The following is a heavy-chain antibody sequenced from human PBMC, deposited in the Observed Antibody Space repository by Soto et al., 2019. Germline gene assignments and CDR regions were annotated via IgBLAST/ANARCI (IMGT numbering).Heavy chain of an antibody. D-gene: IGHD2-15*01. J-gene: IGHJ4*02. CDR2: ITPIFGTT. CDR3: ARIGTSVGGY. Sequence: PGEGLEWMGAITPIFGTTDYAQNFQGRLTITADESTSTAYMELTSLRSEDTATYFCARIGTSVGGYWGQGTLVTVSS. V-gene: IGHV1-69*01.